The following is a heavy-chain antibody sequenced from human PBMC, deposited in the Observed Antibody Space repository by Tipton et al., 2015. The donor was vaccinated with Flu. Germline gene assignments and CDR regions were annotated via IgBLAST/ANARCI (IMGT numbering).Heavy chain of an antibody. CDR1: GGSISSSTYH. CDR3: ARRLTGDQGAFDI. D-gene: IGHD3-16*01. V-gene: IGHV4-39*01. Sequence: LRLSCTVSGGSISSSTYHWGWIRQPPGKGLEWIGNVFYLGSTSYNPSLKSRVTLSVDTSKEQFSLNLNSVTAADTAVYFCARRLTGDQGAFDIWGQGTMVTVSS. CDR2: VFYLGST. J-gene: IGHJ3*02.